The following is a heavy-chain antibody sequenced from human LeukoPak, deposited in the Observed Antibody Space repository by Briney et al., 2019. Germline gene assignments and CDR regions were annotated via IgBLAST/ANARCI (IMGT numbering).Heavy chain of an antibody. CDR2: INSDGSST. V-gene: IGHV3-74*01. CDR3: ARDDSSVYYYYQGY. Sequence: GGSLRLSCAASGFTFSSYWMHWVRQAPGKGLVWVSRINSDGSSTSYADSVKGRFTISRDNAKNTLYLQMNSLRAEDTAVYYGARDDSSVYYYYQGYWGQGTLVTVSS. CDR1: GFTFSSYW. D-gene: IGHD3-22*01. J-gene: IGHJ4*02.